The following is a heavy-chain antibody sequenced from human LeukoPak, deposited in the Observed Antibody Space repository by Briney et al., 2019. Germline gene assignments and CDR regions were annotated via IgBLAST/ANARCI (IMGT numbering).Heavy chain of an antibody. CDR2: ISYDGSNK. Sequence: PGGSLRLSCAASGFTFSSYAMHWVRQAPGKGLEWVAVISYDGSNKYYADSVKGRFTISRDNSKNTLYLQMNSLRAEDTAVYYCAKSPRVVGATTLSLRDYWGQGTLVTVSS. V-gene: IGHV3-30*04. CDR3: AKSPRVVGATTLSLRDY. J-gene: IGHJ4*02. CDR1: GFTFSSYA. D-gene: IGHD1-26*01.